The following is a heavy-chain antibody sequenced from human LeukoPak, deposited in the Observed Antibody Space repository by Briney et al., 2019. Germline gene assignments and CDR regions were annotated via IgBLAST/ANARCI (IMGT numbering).Heavy chain of an antibody. V-gene: IGHV4-39*02. J-gene: IGHJ4*02. CDR3: ARRLKTAVAEYYFDY. CDR2: IYYSGST. CDR1: GGSISSSTYY. Sequence: SETLSLTCTVSGGSISSSTYYWGWIRQPPGQGLEWIGSIYYSGSTYYNPSLKSRVSISVDTSKNHFSLKLNSVTAADTAVYYCARRLKTAVAEYYFDYWGQGTLVTVSS. D-gene: IGHD6-19*01.